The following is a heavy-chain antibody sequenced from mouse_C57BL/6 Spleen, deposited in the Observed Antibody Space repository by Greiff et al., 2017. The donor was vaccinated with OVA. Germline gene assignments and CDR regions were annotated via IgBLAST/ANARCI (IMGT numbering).Heavy chain of an antibody. V-gene: IGHV5-17*01. CDR1: GFTFSDYG. CDR3: AIIYYYGSSPFYAMDY. J-gene: IGHJ4*01. CDR2: ISSGSSTI. Sequence: EVKVEESGGGLVKPGGSLKLSCAASGFTFSDYGMHWVRQAPEKGLEWVAYISSGSSTIYYADTVKGRFTISRDNAKNTLFLQMTSLRSEDTAMYYCAIIYYYGSSPFYAMDYWGQGTSVTVSS. D-gene: IGHD1-1*01.